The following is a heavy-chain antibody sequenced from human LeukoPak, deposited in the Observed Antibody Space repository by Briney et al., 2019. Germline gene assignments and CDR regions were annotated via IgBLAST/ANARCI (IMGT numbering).Heavy chain of an antibody. J-gene: IGHJ3*02. Sequence: GESLKISCKGSGYSFTSYWIGWVRQMPGKGLEWMGIIYPGDSDTRYSPSFQGQVTISADKSISTAYLQWSSLKASDTAMYYCARVLRWERGNDAFDILGQGTMVTVSS. D-gene: IGHD4-23*01. CDR1: GYSFTSYW. CDR3: ARVLRWERGNDAFDI. V-gene: IGHV5-51*01. CDR2: IYPGDSDT.